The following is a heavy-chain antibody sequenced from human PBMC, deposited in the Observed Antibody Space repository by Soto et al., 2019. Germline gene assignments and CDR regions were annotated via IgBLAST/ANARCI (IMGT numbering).Heavy chain of an antibody. V-gene: IGHV3-23*01. CDR2: ISGSGGST. D-gene: IGHD3-9*01. J-gene: IGHJ6*02. CDR3: AKVVKYDVLTGYYKGPDYYGMDV. Sequence: GGSLRLSCAASGFTFSIYSMNWVRQAPGKGPEWVSLISGSGGSTHYADSVEGRFTISRDNSKNTLYLEMDSLRAEDTAVYYCAKVVKYDVLTGYYKGPDYYGMDVWGQGTTVTVSS. CDR1: GFTFSIYS.